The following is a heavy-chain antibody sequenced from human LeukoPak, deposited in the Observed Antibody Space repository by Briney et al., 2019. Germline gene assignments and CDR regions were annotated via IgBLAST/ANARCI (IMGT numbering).Heavy chain of an antibody. J-gene: IGHJ4*02. CDR3: ASLPHLNYYDMTGVL. CDR1: GGPISSGGYY. Sequence: SETLSLTCTVSGGPISSGGYYWSWIRQHPGKGLEWIGYIYYSGSTYYNPSLKSRVTISVDTSKNQFSLKLSSVTAADTAVYYCASLPHLNYYDMTGVLWGQGTLVTVSS. CDR2: IYYSGST. V-gene: IGHV4-31*03. D-gene: IGHD3-22*01.